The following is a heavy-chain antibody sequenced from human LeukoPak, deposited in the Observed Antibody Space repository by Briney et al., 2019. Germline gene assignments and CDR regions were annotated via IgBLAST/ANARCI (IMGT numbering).Heavy chain of an antibody. CDR3: AKRGVVIRVILVGFHKEAYYFDS. V-gene: IGHV3-23*01. J-gene: IGHJ4*02. Sequence: GGSLRLSYAASGFTFSSYAMSWVRQAPGKGLEWVSAISGSAGSTYYADSVKGRFTISGDNPKNTLYLQMNSMRAEDTAVYFCAKRGVVIRVILVGFHKEAYYFDSWGQGALVTVSS. CDR2: ISGSAGST. CDR1: GFTFSSYA. D-gene: IGHD3-22*01.